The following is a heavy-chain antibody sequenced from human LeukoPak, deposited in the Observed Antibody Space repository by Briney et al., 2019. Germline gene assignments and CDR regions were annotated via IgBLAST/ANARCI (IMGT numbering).Heavy chain of an antibody. Sequence: GASVKVSCKASGYTFTSYAMHWVRQAPGQRPEWMGWINAGNGNTKYSRKFQGRVTITRDTSASTAYMELSSLRSEDTAVYYCARADYDSSGYYYAIYYYYGMDVWGQGTTVTVSS. CDR3: ARADYDSSGYYYAIYYYYGMDV. CDR1: GYTFTSYA. CDR2: INAGNGNT. J-gene: IGHJ6*02. V-gene: IGHV1-3*01. D-gene: IGHD3-22*01.